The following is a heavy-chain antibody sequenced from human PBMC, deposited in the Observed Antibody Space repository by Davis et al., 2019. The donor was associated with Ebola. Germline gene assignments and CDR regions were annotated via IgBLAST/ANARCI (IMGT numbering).Heavy chain of an antibody. V-gene: IGHV3-53*01. CDR2: IYGGGST. CDR1: GFTVSSNY. CDR3: VKGGWQQYFDY. Sequence: ESLKISCAVPGFTVSSNYMSWVRQAPGKGLEWVSVIYGGGSTYYADSVKGRFTISRDNSKNTLYLQMNSLRAEDTAVYYCVKGGWQQYFDYWGQGTLVTVSS. D-gene: IGHD6-13*01. J-gene: IGHJ4*02.